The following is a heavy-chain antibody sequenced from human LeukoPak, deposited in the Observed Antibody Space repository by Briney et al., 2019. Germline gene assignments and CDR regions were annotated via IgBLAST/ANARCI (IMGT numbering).Heavy chain of an antibody. V-gene: IGHV4-59*01. CDR1: DDSISMYN. D-gene: IGHD6-13*01. CDR3: ARRWGGAAAQLYWYFDL. Sequence: SETLSLTCSVSDDSISMYNWTWIRRPPGKGLEWIGYIYYSGSTNYNPSLKSRVTISVDTSKNQFSLKLSSVTAADTAVYYCARRWGGAAAQLYWYFDLWGRGTLVTVSS. CDR2: IYYSGST. J-gene: IGHJ2*01.